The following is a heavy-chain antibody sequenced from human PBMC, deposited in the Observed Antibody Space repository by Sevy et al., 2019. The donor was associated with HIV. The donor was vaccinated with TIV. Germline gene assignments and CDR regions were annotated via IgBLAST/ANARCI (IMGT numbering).Heavy chain of an antibody. Sequence: SETLSLTCTVSGGSISSYYWSWIRQPPGKGLEWIGYIYYSGSTNYNPSLKSRVTISVDTSKNQFSLKLSSVTAADTAVYYCARVGNNSKPFDYWGQGTLVTVSS. CDR3: ARVGNNSKPFDY. CDR2: IYYSGST. CDR1: GGSISSYY. J-gene: IGHJ4*02. V-gene: IGHV4-59*01. D-gene: IGHD1-20*01.